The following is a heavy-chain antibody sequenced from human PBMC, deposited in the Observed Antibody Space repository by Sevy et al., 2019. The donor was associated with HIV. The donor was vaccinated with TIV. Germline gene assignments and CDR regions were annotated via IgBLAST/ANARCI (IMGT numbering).Heavy chain of an antibody. J-gene: IGHJ4*02. CDR1: GFTFSNAW. CDR3: TTDLSQYCGGDCSDY. CDR2: IKSKTDGGTT. Sequence: GGSLRLSCAASGFTFSNAWMSWVRQAPGKGLEWVGRIKSKTDGGTTDYAAPVKGRFTISRDDSKNTLYLQMNSLKTEDTAVYYCTTDLSQYCGGDCSDYWGQRTLVTVSS. D-gene: IGHD2-21*02. V-gene: IGHV3-15*01.